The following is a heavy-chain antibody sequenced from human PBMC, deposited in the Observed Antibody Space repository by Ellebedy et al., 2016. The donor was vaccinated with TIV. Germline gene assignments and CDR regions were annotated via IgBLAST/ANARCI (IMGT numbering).Heavy chain of an antibody. CDR3: ARDREFFYDNKNFDY. CDR2: IHHRGST. CDR1: GYSLNNGYF. V-gene: IGHV4-38-2*02. J-gene: IGHJ4*02. Sequence: SETLSLTXTVSGYSLNNGYFWGWIRQPPGKGLDWIATIHHRGSTYYNPSLQSRVTISIDTSMNQFSLRLRSVTAADTAIYYCARDREFFYDNKNFDYWGQGALVTVSS. D-gene: IGHD2/OR15-2a*01.